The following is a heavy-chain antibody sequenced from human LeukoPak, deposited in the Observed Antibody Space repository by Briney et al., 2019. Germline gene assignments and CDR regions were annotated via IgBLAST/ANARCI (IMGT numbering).Heavy chain of an antibody. CDR2: IYYSGST. V-gene: IGHV4-59*11. CDR3: ARAAAGTFVY. CDR1: GGSFSPHY. J-gene: IGHJ4*02. Sequence: PSETLSLTCTVSGGSFSPHYWIWIRQPPGKGLEWIGYIYYSGSTNYNPSLRSRVTISVDTSKNQFSLKLSSVTAADTAVYYCARAAAGTFVYWGQGTLVTVSS. D-gene: IGHD6-13*01.